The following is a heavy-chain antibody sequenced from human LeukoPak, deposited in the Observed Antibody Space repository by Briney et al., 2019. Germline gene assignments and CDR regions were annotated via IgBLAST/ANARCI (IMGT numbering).Heavy chain of an antibody. V-gene: IGHV3-7*01. CDR1: GFTFSSYW. Sequence: GGSLRLSCAASGFTFSSYWMSWVRQAPGKGLEWVANIKQDGSEKFYVDSVKDRFTVSRDNAKRSLYLEMKSLRAEDTAIYYCVRDPMVPVVMATASWFDPWGQGTLVTVSS. CDR2: IKQDGSEK. D-gene: IGHD2-21*02. CDR3: VRDPMVPVVMATASWFDP. J-gene: IGHJ5*02.